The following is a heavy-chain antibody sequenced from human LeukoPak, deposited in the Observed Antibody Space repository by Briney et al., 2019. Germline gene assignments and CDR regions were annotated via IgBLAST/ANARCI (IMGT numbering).Heavy chain of an antibody. V-gene: IGHV4-39*07. J-gene: IGHJ5*02. CDR3: ARALGSGRMNWFDP. CDR2: IYYSGST. D-gene: IGHD3-10*02. CDR1: GGSISSSSYY. Sequence: SETLSLTCTISGGSISSSSYYWGWIRQPPGKGLEWIGSIYYSGSTYCNPSLKSRVTISVDTSKNQFSLKLSSVTAADTAVYYCARALGSGRMNWFDPWGQGTLVTVSS.